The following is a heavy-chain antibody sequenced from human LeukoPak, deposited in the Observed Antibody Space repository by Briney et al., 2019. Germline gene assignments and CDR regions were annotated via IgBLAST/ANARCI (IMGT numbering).Heavy chain of an antibody. J-gene: IGHJ4*02. D-gene: IGHD7-27*01. CDR3: ARDQGANWGWGFFDY. V-gene: IGHV3-48*01. Sequence: GGSLRLSCAASGFTFRSYGMNWVRQAPGKGLEWVSYISSSGRTIYYADSVKGRFIIYRDNAKNSLYLQMNSLRAEDTAVYYCARDQGANWGWGFFDYWGQGTLVTVSS. CDR1: GFTFRSYG. CDR2: ISSSGRTI.